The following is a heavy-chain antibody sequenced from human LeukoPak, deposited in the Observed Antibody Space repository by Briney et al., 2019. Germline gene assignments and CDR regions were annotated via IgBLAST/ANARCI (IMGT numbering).Heavy chain of an antibody. Sequence: SETLSLTCAVSGYSISSGYYWGWIRQPPGKGLEWIGSIYHSGSTYYNPSLKSPVTISVDTSKNQFSLKLSSVTAADTAVYYCASDCGGDCYNSDYWGRGTLVTVSS. J-gene: IGHJ4*02. D-gene: IGHD2-21*02. CDR1: GYSISSGYY. CDR3: ASDCGGDCYNSDY. V-gene: IGHV4-38-2*01. CDR2: IYHSGST.